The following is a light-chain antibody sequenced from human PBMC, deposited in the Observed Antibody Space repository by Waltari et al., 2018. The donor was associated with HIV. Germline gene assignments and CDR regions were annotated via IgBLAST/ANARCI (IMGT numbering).Light chain of an antibody. CDR3: CSYAGNNTLV. Sequence: QSALTQPASVSGSPGQSITISCTRTSSAVGSYTFVSWYQQHPGKAPKFMIYEGTKRPSGVSNLFSGSKSGNTASLTISGLQAEDEADYHCCSYAGNNTLVFGGGTKLTVI. CDR2: EGT. CDR1: SSAVGSYTF. J-gene: IGLJ3*02. V-gene: IGLV2-23*01.